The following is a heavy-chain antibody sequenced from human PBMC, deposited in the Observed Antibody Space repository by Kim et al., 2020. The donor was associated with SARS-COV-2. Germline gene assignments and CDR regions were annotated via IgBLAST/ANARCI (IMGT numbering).Heavy chain of an antibody. D-gene: IGHD4-17*01. CDR1: GGSISSSSYY. V-gene: IGHV4-39*07. CDR2: IYYSGST. Sequence: SETLSLTCTVPGGSISSSSYYWGWIRQPPGKGLEWIGSIYYSGSTYYNPSLKSRVTISVDTSKNQFSLKLSSVTAADTAVYYCASERYVTVSAGMDVWGQGTTVTVSS. J-gene: IGHJ6*02. CDR3: ASERYVTVSAGMDV.